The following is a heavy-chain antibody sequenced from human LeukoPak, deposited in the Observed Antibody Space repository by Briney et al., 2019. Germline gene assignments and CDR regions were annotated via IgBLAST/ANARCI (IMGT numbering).Heavy chain of an antibody. V-gene: IGHV4-59*08. Sequence: SGTLSLTCTVSGGSISSYYWSWIRQPPGKGLEWIGYIYYSGSTNYNPSLKSRVTISVDTSKNQFSLKLSSVTAADTAVYYCARITIFGVVIIPFDYWGQGTLVTVSS. CDR2: IYYSGST. CDR3: ARITIFGVVIIPFDY. CDR1: GGSISSYY. D-gene: IGHD3-3*01. J-gene: IGHJ4*02.